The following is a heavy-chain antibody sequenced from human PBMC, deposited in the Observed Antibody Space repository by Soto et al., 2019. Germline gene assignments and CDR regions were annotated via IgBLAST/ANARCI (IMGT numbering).Heavy chain of an antibody. CDR2: MNPNSGNT. V-gene: IGHV1-8*01. Sequence: ASVKVSCKASGYTFTSYDINWVRQATGQGLEWMGWMNPNSGNTGYAQKFQGRVTMTRNTSISTAYMELISLRSEDTAVYYCASGRSVSYGYSFDIWGQGTMVTVSS. CDR3: ASGRSVSYGYSFDI. CDR1: GYTFTSYD. J-gene: IGHJ3*02. D-gene: IGHD1-26*01.